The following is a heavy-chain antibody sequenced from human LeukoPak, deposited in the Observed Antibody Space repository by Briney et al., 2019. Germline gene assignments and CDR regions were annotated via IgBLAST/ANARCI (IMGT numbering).Heavy chain of an antibody. Sequence: MTSETLSLTCTVSGGSISSSSYYWGWIRQPPGKGLEWIGSIYYSGSTYYNPSLKSRVTISVDTSKNQFSLKLSSVTAADTAVYYCAKDRDGYHTWGGFDYWGQGTLVTVSS. CDR1: GGSISSSSYY. CDR3: AKDRDGYHTWGGFDY. D-gene: IGHD5-24*01. CDR2: IYYSGST. J-gene: IGHJ4*02. V-gene: IGHV4-39*07.